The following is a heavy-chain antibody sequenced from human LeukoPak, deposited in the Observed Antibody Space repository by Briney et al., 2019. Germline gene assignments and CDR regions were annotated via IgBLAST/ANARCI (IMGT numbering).Heavy chain of an antibody. V-gene: IGHV1-2*02. Sequence: GASVTVSCKASGYTFTDYYLLWVRQAPGQGPEWMGWINPNSGGTNYAQKFQGRVTMTRDTSISTAYMELSRLRSDDTAVYYCARDIWFGEFHFDYWGQGTLVTVSS. J-gene: IGHJ4*02. CDR2: INPNSGGT. CDR1: GYTFTDYY. CDR3: ARDIWFGEFHFDY. D-gene: IGHD3-10*01.